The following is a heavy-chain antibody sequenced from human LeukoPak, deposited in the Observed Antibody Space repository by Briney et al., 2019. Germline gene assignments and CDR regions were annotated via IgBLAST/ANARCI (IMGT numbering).Heavy chain of an antibody. Sequence: GASVKVSCKASGYSFTGYYMLWVRQAPGQGLEWMGRINPNSGGTNYAQKFQGRVTMTRDTSISTAYMELSRLRSDDTAVYYCARELRGENHDAFDIWGQGTMVTVSS. D-gene: IGHD1-14*01. J-gene: IGHJ3*02. V-gene: IGHV1-2*06. CDR2: INPNSGGT. CDR3: ARELRGENHDAFDI. CDR1: GYSFTGYY.